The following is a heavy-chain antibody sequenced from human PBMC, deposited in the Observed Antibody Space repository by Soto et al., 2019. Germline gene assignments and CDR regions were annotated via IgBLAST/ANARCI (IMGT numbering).Heavy chain of an antibody. CDR2: IYYSGST. D-gene: IGHD3-10*01. Sequence: SETLSLTCTVSGGSISSYYWSWIRQPPGKGLEWIGYIYYSGSTNYNPSLKSRVTISVDTSKNQFSLKLSSVTAADTAVYYCARAGYYGSGSHYYYYMDVWGKGTTVTVAS. CDR1: GGSISSYY. V-gene: IGHV4-59*08. CDR3: ARAGYYGSGSHYYYYMDV. J-gene: IGHJ6*03.